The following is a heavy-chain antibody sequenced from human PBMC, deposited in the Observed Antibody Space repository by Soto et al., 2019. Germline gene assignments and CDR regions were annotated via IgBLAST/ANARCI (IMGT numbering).Heavy chain of an antibody. Sequence: GASVKVSCKASGGTFSSYAISWVRQAPGQGLEWMGGIIPIFGTANYAQKFQGRVTITADESTSTAYMELSSLRSEDTAVCYCASGPLPRVGSSAIYCGGDCYSGHLDYWGQGTLVTVSS. CDR3: ASGPLPRVGSSAIYCGGDCYSGHLDY. J-gene: IGHJ4*02. CDR2: IIPIFGTA. CDR1: GGTFSSYA. V-gene: IGHV1-69*13. D-gene: IGHD2-21*02.